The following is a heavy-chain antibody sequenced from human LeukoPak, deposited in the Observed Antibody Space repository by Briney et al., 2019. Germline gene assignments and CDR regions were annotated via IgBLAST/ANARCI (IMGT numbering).Heavy chain of an antibody. CDR2: LYSGAST. Sequence: GGSLRLSCAASGFIVSSNYMSWVRQSPGKGLEWVSILYSGASTYYADSVKGRFTISRDISKNTLYLQMNSLRAEDTAVYYCVRGGRATDIDYWGQGTLVTVSS. D-gene: IGHD2-21*02. J-gene: IGHJ4*02. CDR3: VRGGRATDIDY. CDR1: GFIVSSNY. V-gene: IGHV3-53*01.